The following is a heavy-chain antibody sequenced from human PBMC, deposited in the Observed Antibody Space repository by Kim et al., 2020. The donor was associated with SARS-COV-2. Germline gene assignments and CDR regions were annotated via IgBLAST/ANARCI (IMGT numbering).Heavy chain of an antibody. V-gene: IGHV3-21*01. D-gene: IGHD2-21*01. Sequence: DSVKGRFTISRDNAKNSLYLQMNSLRAEDTAVYYCARFGIPHRYYYGMDVWGQGTTVTVSS. CDR3: ARFGIPHRYYYGMDV. J-gene: IGHJ6*02.